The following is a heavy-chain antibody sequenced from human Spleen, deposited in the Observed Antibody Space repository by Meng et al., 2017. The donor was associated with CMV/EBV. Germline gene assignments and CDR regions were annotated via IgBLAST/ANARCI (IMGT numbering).Heavy chain of an antibody. J-gene: IGHJ4*02. CDR3: ARGYSAYPYYFDY. Sequence: GESLKISCAASGFTVSSNHMGWVRQAPGKGLEWVSVIYTGGATHYADSVKGRFTISRDTSKNILNLQMNTLRAEDTAVYYCARGYSAYPYYFDYWGQGTLVTVSS. V-gene: IGHV3-53*01. D-gene: IGHD5-12*01. CDR1: GFTVSSNH. CDR2: IYTGGAT.